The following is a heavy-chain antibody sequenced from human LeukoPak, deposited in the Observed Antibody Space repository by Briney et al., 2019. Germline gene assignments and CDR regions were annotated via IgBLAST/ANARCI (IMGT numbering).Heavy chain of an antibody. D-gene: IGHD6-13*01. V-gene: IGHV4-59*01. CDR1: GGSISRDY. CDR3: ARDRPGGSSLDY. CDR2: IDYAGRT. J-gene: IGHJ4*02. Sequence: SETLSLTCTVSGGSISRDYWSWIRQPPGKGLEWIGYIDYAGRTTYNPSLKSRVTISVDTSKNQFSLRLSSVTAADTAVYYCARDRPGGSSLDYWGQGTLVTVSS.